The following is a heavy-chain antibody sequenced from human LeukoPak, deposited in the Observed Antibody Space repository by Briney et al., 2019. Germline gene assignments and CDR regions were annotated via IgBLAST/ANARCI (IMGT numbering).Heavy chain of an antibody. CDR1: GVSIRSYY. J-gene: IGHJ4*02. Sequence: PSETLSLTCSVSGVSIRSYYCSWLRQPAGKGLEWIGRIYTSGSTNYNPSLKSRVTMSVDTSKNQFSLKLSSVTAADTAVYYCAREGRLGYYGSGSSERNFDYWGQGILVTVSS. CDR3: AREGRLGYYGSGSSERNFDY. CDR2: IYTSGST. V-gene: IGHV4-4*07. D-gene: IGHD3-10*01.